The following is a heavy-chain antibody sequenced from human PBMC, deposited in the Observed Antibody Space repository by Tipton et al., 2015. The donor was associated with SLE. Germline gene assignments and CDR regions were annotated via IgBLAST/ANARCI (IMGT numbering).Heavy chain of an antibody. Sequence: GSLRLSCAASGFSLSNYWMNWVRQAPGKGLEWVANIKEDASEKHEVDSVKGRFTISRDNARNSVFLQMNSLRVEDTAVYYCARSMRDTAYRAFDMWGQGTVVTISS. CDR3: ARSMRDTAYRAFDM. CDR2: IKEDASEK. D-gene: IGHD3-16*02. V-gene: IGHV3-7*01. J-gene: IGHJ3*02. CDR1: GFSLSNYW.